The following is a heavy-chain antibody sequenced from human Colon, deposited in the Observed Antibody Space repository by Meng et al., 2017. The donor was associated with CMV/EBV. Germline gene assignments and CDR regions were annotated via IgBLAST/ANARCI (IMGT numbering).Heavy chain of an antibody. CDR3: ATISGGDFDF. CDR2: LNPNSGDT. V-gene: IGHV1-2*02. J-gene: IGHJ4*02. CDR1: GYTFTGYF. D-gene: IGHD3-10*01. Sequence: QGQLGQSGAEVKKPGASVKVSCKTSGYTFTGYFMFWVRQAPGQGLEWMGSLNPNSGDTNSAQKFHGRLTMTRDTSIHTAYMELGSLRSDDTAVYYCATISGGDFDFWGQGTLVTVSS.